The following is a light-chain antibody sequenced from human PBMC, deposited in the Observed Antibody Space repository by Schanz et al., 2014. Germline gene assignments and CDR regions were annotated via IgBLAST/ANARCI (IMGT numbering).Light chain of an antibody. CDR2: DVS. V-gene: IGLV2-11*01. CDR3: SSYTSSNTGV. J-gene: IGLJ3*02. Sequence: QSALTQPRSVSGSPGQSVTISCTGVSSDAGGFTYVSWYQQLPGKAPKLMIYDVSKRPSGVPARFSGSMSGNTASLTISVLQAEDEADYYCSSYTSSNTGVFGGGTKLTVL. CDR1: SSDAGGFTY.